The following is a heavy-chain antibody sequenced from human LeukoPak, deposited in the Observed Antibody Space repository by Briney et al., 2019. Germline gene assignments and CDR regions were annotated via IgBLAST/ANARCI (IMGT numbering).Heavy chain of an antibody. J-gene: IGHJ4*02. CDR3: AGLTRDGYTTF. D-gene: IGHD5-24*01. Sequence: SETLSLTCTISGGSISTYHWSWIRQPPAKGLEWIGYIYKGSTNYNPSLKSRVTISVVTSKNQFSLKLRSVTAADTAVYYCAGLTRDGYTTFWGQGTLVTVSS. CDR1: GGSISTYH. CDR2: IYKGST. V-gene: IGHV4-59*01.